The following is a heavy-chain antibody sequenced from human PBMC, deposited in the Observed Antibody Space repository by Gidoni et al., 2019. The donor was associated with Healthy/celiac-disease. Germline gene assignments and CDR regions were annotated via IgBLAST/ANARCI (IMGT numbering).Heavy chain of an antibody. Sequence: QVQLVESGGGVVQPGRSLSLSCAASGFTFSSYAIHWVRQAPGKGLEWVAVISYDGSNKYYADSVKGRFTISRDNSKNTLYLQMNSLRAEDTAVYYCARGRGIGYYDSSGYYDWGQGTLVTVSS. D-gene: IGHD3-22*01. J-gene: IGHJ4*02. V-gene: IGHV3-30-3*01. CDR2: ISYDGSNK. CDR1: GFTFSSYA. CDR3: ARGRGIGYYDSSGYYD.